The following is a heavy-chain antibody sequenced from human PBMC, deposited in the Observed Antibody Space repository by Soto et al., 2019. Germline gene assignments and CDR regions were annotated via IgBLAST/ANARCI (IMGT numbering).Heavy chain of an antibody. D-gene: IGHD4-17*01. CDR3: ARGPFNHGLATWGLDV. CDR2: INHRENT. V-gene: IGHV4-34*01. CDR1: GGSFSGYY. Sequence: QVQLQQWGAGLLKPSETLSLTCAVSGGSFSGYYWTWIRQSPGRGQEWIGEINHRENTNFNPSLKSRVTISLYTSKNQISLKLSSVTAADTAVYYCARGPFNHGLATWGLDVWGQGTTVSVSS. J-gene: IGHJ6*02.